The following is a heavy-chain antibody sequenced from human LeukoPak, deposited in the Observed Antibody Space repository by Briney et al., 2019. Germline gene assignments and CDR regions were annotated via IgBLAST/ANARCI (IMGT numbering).Heavy chain of an antibody. CDR2: IYYTGNT. Sequence: SETLSLTCTVSGFSISSIYSYWGWTRQPPGMGLEWIGSIYYTGNTYYNASLKRQVSISIDTSNNQFSLNLTSVTPADTAVYYCARQTGWGLFILPGGQRTLVTVSS. CDR1: GFSISSIYSY. J-gene: IGHJ4*02. V-gene: IGHV4-39*01. CDR3: ARQTGWGLFILP. D-gene: IGHD3/OR15-3a*01.